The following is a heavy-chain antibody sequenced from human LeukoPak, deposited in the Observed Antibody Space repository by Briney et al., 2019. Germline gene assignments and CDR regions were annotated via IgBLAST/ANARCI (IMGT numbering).Heavy chain of an antibody. D-gene: IGHD2-21*01. V-gene: IGHV3-30*04. CDR3: ARDDSYNYFDY. CDR1: GFTFGSYA. J-gene: IGHJ4*02. CDR2: ISYDGSNK. Sequence: GGSLRLSCAASGFTFGSYAMPWVRQAPGKGLEWVAVISYDGSNKYYADSVKGRFTISRDNSKNTLYLQMNSLRAEDTAVYYCARDDSYNYFDYWGQGTLVTVSS.